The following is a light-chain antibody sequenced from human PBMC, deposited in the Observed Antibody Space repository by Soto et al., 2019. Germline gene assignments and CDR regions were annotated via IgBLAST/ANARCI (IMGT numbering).Light chain of an antibody. Sequence: QSVLTQPASVSGSPGQSITISCVGTSSDIGDYNYVSWYQQHPGKVPKVIIYDVSNRTSGVSYRFSGTKSGNTASLTVSGLQAEDEADYYCCSYTRSGTLIFGTGTKLTVL. J-gene: IGLJ1*01. CDR2: DVS. CDR3: CSYTRSGTLI. V-gene: IGLV2-14*01. CDR1: SSDIGDYNY.